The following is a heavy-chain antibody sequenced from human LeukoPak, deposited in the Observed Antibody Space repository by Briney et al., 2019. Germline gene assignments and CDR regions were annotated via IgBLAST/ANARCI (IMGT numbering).Heavy chain of an antibody. D-gene: IGHD3-10*01. CDR3: ARDTLSSGRYFDY. J-gene: IGHJ4*02. CDR2: IYTSGST. Sequence: SETLSPTCTVSCGSISSGSYYWSWIRQPAGKGLEWIGRIYTSGSTNYNPSLKSRVTISVDTSKNQFSLKLSSVTAADTAVYYCARDTLSSGRYFDYWGQGTLVTVSS. V-gene: IGHV4-61*02. CDR1: CGSISSGSYY.